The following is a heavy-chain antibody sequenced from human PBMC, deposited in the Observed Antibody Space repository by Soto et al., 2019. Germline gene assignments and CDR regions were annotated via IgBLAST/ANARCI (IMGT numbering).Heavy chain of an antibody. V-gene: IGHV1-69*13. J-gene: IGHJ4*02. D-gene: IGHD2-21*01. CDR3: TRAPLGIIVAPDF. CDR1: GYTLSSYA. Sequence: SVKLSCKASGYTLSSYAMHWVRQAPGQRLEWMGWIIPIFGTANYAQKFQGRVTITADESTSTAYMELSSLTSEDTAVYYCTRAPLGIIVAPDFWGQGTLVTVSS. CDR2: IIPIFGTA.